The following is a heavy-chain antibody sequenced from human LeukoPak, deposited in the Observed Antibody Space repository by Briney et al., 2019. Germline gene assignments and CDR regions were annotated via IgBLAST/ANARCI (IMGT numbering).Heavy chain of an antibody. CDR1: GFTISSYA. V-gene: IGHV3-23*01. J-gene: IGHJ5*02. CDR2: ISGSGGST. Sequence: GGSLRLSCAASGFTISSYAMGWARQAPGKGLEWVSAISGSGGSTYYADSLKGRFTISRDNSKNTVYLQMNSLRAEDTAEYYCAKGFFIGTLTKNWFDPWGQGTLVTVSS. CDR3: AKGFFIGTLTKNWFDP. D-gene: IGHD4-17*01.